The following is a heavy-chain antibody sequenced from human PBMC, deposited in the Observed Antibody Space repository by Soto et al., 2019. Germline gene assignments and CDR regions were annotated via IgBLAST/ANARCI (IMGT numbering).Heavy chain of an antibody. J-gene: IGHJ6*02. D-gene: IGHD2-15*01. Sequence: GESLKISCKGSGYSFTSYWISWVRQMPGKGLEWMGRIDPSDSYTNYSPPFQGHVTISADKSISTAYLQWSSLKASDTAMYYCARTRSGGNHYRYYYGMDVWGQGTTVTVSS. CDR3: ARTRSGGNHYRYYYGMDV. CDR1: GYSFTSYW. V-gene: IGHV5-10-1*01. CDR2: IDPSDSYT.